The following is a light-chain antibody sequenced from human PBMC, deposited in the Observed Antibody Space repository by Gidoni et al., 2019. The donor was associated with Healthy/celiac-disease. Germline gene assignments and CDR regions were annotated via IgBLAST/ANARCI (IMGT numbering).Light chain of an antibody. V-gene: IGKV1-5*03. J-gene: IGKJ2*04. Sequence: DIQMTQSPSTLSASVGDRVTITCRASQSISSWLAWYQQKPGKAPNLLIYKASSLESGVPSRFSGSGSGTEFTLTISSLQPDDFATYYCQQYNSYSCSFGQXTKLEIK. CDR2: KAS. CDR3: QQYNSYSCS. CDR1: QSISSW.